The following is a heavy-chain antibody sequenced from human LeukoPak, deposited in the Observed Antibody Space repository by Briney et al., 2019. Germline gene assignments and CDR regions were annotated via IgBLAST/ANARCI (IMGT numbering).Heavy chain of an antibody. D-gene: IGHD6-6*01. Sequence: PGGSPRLSCAASGFTFSSYSMNWVRQAPGKGLEWVSSISSSSSYIYYADSVKGRFTISRDNAKNSLYLQMNSLRAEDTAVYYCARDLTLYSSSSSFDYWGQGTLVTVSS. CDR1: GFTFSSYS. J-gene: IGHJ4*02. CDR2: ISSSSSYI. V-gene: IGHV3-21*01. CDR3: ARDLTLYSSSSSFDY.